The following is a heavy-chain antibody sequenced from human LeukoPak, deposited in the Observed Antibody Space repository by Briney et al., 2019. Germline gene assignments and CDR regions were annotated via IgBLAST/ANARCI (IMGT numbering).Heavy chain of an antibody. J-gene: IGHJ4*02. CDR2: IKEDGSEK. D-gene: IGHD2-2*01. Sequence: PGGSLRLSCEASGLTLNRDWTAWVRQAPGKGLEWVANIKEDGSEKNYVDSVKGRFTISRDNAKKSLYLQMNSLTVEDTALYYCARDYCSGSSCLKIQTLDSWGQGILVTVSS. CDR3: ARDYCSGSSCLKIQTLDS. V-gene: IGHV3-7*01. CDR1: GLTLNRDW.